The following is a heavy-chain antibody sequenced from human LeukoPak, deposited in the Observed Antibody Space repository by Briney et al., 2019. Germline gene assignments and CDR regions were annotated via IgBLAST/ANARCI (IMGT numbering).Heavy chain of an antibody. D-gene: IGHD6-19*01. Sequence: GGSLRLSCAASGFTFSNYYMRWIRQAPGKGLEWVANINEDGSNKWHLGSVKGRFTVSRDNARNSLYLQMNSLRAEDTAVYYCTRVIVAVPGYFDYFDFWGQGALVTVSS. CDR2: INEDGSNK. J-gene: IGHJ4*02. CDR1: GFTFSNYY. V-gene: IGHV3-7*01. CDR3: TRVIVAVPGYFDYFDF.